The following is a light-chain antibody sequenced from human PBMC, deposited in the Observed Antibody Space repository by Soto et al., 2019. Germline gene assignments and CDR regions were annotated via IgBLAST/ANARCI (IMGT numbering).Light chain of an antibody. CDR2: EVS. J-gene: IGLJ2*01. V-gene: IGLV2-14*01. CDR3: SSYTSRSTLV. CDR1: SSDVGGYNY. Sequence: QSALTQPASVSGSPGQSITISCTGTSSDVGGYNYVSWYQQHPGNAPQVVIYEVSNRPSWISNRFSGSKSGNTASLIISGLQAEDEADYYCSSYTSRSTLVFGGGTKLTVL.